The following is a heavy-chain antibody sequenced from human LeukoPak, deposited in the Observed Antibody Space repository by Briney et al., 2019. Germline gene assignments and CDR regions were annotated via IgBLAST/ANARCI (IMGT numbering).Heavy chain of an antibody. Sequence: SETLSLTCAGYGGSFSAYYWSWIRQPPGKGLEWIGEINHSGRTDYNSSLKSRVTILVDTSKNQISLKLNSVTAADTAVYYCARGLTIFPKNWGQGTLVTVSS. CDR3: ARGLTIFPKN. CDR2: INHSGRT. J-gene: IGHJ4*02. D-gene: IGHD3-9*01. V-gene: IGHV4-34*01. CDR1: GGSFSAYY.